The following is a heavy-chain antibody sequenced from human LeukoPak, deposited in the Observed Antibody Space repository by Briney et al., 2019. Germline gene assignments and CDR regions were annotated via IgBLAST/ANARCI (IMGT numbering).Heavy chain of an antibody. CDR3: ARDDVAWNDVHWFDP. V-gene: IGHV3-21*01. J-gene: IGHJ5*02. D-gene: IGHD1-1*01. CDR1: GFTFSYYT. CDR2: ISSTGSSI. Sequence: GGSLRPSCAASGFTFSYYTMSWVRQAPGKGLEWGSSISSTGSSIYYADSVKGRFTIFRANAKNSLYLPLSSLRVEATAVYYCARDDVAWNDVHWFDPWGQGTLVTVSS.